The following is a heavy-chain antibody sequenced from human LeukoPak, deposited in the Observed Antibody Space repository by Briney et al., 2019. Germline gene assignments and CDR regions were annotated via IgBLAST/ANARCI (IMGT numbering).Heavy chain of an antibody. CDR3: AKGGIITAAVFDF. CDR2: INQDGSEK. J-gene: IGHJ4*02. CDR1: GFPFSSHW. V-gene: IGHV3-7*03. Sequence: PGGSLRLSCAASGFPFSSHWLSWFRQSPGKGLEWVAHINQDGSEKYYVDSVKGRFTISRDNAKNSLFLQMNSLRPEDTALYYCAKGGIITAAVFDFWGQGTLVAVS. D-gene: IGHD6-13*01.